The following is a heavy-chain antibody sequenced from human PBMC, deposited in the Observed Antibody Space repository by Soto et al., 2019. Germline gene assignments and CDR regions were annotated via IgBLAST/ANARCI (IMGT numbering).Heavy chain of an antibody. Sequence: QVQLVQSGAEVKKPGSSVKVTCKASGGTFSNYAISWVRQAPGQGLEWMGGIIPIFRKANYAQKFQTRITITADESTSTAYMELSSLRAEDSAAYFCAKAGYNYGLDYWGQGTLVTVSS. D-gene: IGHD5-18*01. CDR3: AKAGYNYGLDY. V-gene: IGHV1-69*12. CDR2: IIPIFRKA. J-gene: IGHJ4*02. CDR1: GGTFSNYA.